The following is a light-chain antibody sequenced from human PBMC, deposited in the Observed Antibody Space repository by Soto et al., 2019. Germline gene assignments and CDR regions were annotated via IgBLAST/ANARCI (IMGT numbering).Light chain of an antibody. CDR1: SSDVGAYNY. Sequence: QSVLTQPRSVSGSPGQSVTISCTGTSSDVGAYNYVSWYQQHSGKAPKFMIYEVSNRPSGVSNRFSGSKSGNTASLTISGLQAEDEADYYCSSYTSSSTLYVFGTGTKVTV. CDR2: EVS. CDR3: SSYTSSSTLYV. V-gene: IGLV2-14*01. J-gene: IGLJ1*01.